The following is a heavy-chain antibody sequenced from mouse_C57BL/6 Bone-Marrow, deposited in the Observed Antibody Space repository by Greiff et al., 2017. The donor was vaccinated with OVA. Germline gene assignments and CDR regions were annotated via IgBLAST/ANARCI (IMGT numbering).Heavy chain of an antibody. CDR3: ARSDYGSSRGYFDY. CDR2: IYPGDGDT. J-gene: IGHJ2*01. V-gene: IGHV1-80*01. Sequence: VQRVESGAELVKPGASVKISCKASGYAFSSYWMNWVKQRPGKGLEWIGQIYPGDGDTNYNGKFKGKATLTADKSSSTAYMQLSSLTSEDSAVYFCARSDYGSSRGYFDYWGQGTTLTVSS. CDR1: GYAFSSYW. D-gene: IGHD1-1*01.